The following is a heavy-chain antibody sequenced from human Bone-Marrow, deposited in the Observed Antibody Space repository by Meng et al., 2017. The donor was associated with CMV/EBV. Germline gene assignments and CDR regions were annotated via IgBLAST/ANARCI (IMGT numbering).Heavy chain of an antibody. CDR2: IKQDGSEK. CDR3: AREVAPTKGYGMDV. V-gene: IGHV3-7*01. Sequence: GESLKISCAASGFTFSSYWMSWVRQAPGKGLEWVANIKQDGSEKYYVDSVKGRFTISRDNAKNSLFLQMNSLRAEDTAVYYCAREVAPTKGYGMDVWGQGTTVTVSS. D-gene: IGHD5-12*01. J-gene: IGHJ6*02. CDR1: GFTFSSYW.